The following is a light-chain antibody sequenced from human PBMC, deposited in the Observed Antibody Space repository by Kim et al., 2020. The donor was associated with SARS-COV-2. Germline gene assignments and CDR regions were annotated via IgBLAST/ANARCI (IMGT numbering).Light chain of an antibody. J-gene: IGKJ2*01. CDR2: EAS. Sequence: PSTLSASVGDRGAISCRTSQSISRRLAWYRQKPGKAPELLIFEASGLENGVPSRFSGSGSGTDFTLTISGLQPDDFATYYCQHYQSFGQGTKLEI. CDR1: QSISRR. V-gene: IGKV1-5*03. CDR3: QHYQS.